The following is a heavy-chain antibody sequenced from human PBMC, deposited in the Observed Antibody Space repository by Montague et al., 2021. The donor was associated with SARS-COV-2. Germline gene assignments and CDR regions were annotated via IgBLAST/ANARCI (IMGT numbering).Heavy chain of an antibody. J-gene: IGHJ6*02. CDR1: GFSVSTNY. CDR3: ARDERRASKWSYGLDV. D-gene: IGHD2-15*01. CDR2: IDAVGNT. V-gene: IGHV3-53*01. Sequence: SLRLSCAASGFSVSTNYLTWVRQAPGRGLEWVSFIDAVGNTYYADSVKGRFTVSRDNSKNTVNLQMNSLRVEDTAIYYCARDERRASKWSYGLDVWGPETPVTVSS.